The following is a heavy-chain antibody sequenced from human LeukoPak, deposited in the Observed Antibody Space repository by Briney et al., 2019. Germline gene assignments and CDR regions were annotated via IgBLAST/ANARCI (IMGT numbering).Heavy chain of an antibody. CDR3: TRAYYYAAGSYYKDYFDY. CDR2: IRSKVHSGTK. D-gene: IGHD3-10*01. V-gene: IGHV3-49*04. Sequence: GGSLRLSCTASGFTFGDYGMSWVRQAPGKGLEWVIFIRSKVHSGTKEYAASVKGRFTISRDDSKSIAYLQMNSLKTEDTAVYYCTRAYYYAAGSYYKDYFDYWGQGTLVTVSS. CDR1: GFTFGDYG. J-gene: IGHJ4*02.